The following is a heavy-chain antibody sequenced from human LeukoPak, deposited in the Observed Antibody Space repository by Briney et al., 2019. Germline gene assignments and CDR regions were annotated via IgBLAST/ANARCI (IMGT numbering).Heavy chain of an antibody. D-gene: IGHD6-6*01. CDR2: IIHIFGTA. J-gene: IGHJ6*04. CDR3: VAMIAARPTDV. Sequence: ASLKVSCEAYGGTLSSYAISWVRHAPGQVLEWMGGIIHIFGTAKDAEKVHVRVTITADESTSAAYMELSSLRSEDTAVYYCVAMIAARPTDVWGKGTTVTVSS. CDR1: GGTLSSYA. V-gene: IGHV1-69*13.